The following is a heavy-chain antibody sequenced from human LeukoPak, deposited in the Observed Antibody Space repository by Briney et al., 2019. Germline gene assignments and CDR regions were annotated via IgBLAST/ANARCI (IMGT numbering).Heavy chain of an antibody. D-gene: IGHD4-23*01. CDR1: GGTFSSYA. V-gene: IGHV1-69*04. CDR2: IIPILGIA. J-gene: IGHJ4*02. Sequence: ASVKVSCKASGGTFSSYAISWVRQAPGQGLEWMGRIIPILGIANYAQKFQGRVTITADKSTSTAYMELSSLRSEDTAVYYCATGDPPESTVVTEGREEYWGQGTLVTVSS. CDR3: ATGDPPESTVVTEGREEY.